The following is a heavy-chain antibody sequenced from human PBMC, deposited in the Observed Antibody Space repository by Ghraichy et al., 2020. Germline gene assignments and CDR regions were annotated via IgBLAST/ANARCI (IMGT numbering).Heavy chain of an antibody. D-gene: IGHD2-21*02. Sequence: SQTLSLTCTVSGYSISSGYYWGWIRQPPGKGLEWIGSIYHSGSTYYNPSLKSRVTISVDTSKNQFSLKLSSVTAADTAMYYCARDLDCGGDCYSGSGDYWGQGTLVTVSS. CDR1: GYSISSGYY. J-gene: IGHJ4*02. CDR3: ARDLDCGGDCYSGSGDY. CDR2: IYHSGST. V-gene: IGHV4-38-2*02.